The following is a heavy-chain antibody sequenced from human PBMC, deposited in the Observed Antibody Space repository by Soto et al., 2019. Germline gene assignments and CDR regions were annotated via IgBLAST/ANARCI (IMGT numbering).Heavy chain of an antibody. Sequence: GGSLRLSCAASGFNFDDYAMHWVRRVPGKGLEWVSGISWEGGSIGYADSVKGRFTISRDNAKNSLYLEMNSLRSEDTAFYYCAKDHDEDFGYDLDYFNYWGQGTLVTSP. CDR3: AKDHDEDFGYDLDYFNY. J-gene: IGHJ4*02. CDR2: ISWEGGSI. V-gene: IGHV3-9*01. CDR1: GFNFDDYA. D-gene: IGHD5-12*01.